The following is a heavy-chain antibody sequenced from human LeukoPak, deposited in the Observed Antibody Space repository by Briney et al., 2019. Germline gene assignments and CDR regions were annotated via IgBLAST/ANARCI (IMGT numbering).Heavy chain of an antibody. J-gene: IGHJ4*02. CDR3: ARHVTTYYYGSGSYSHFDY. D-gene: IGHD3-10*01. Sequence: ESLKISCKGSGYSFTSYWIGWVRQMPGKGLEWMGIIYPDDSDTRYSPSFQGQVTISADKSISTAYLQWSSLKASDTAMYYCARHVTTYYYGSGSYSHFDYWGQGTLVTVSS. CDR1: GYSFTSYW. V-gene: IGHV5-51*01. CDR2: IYPDDSDT.